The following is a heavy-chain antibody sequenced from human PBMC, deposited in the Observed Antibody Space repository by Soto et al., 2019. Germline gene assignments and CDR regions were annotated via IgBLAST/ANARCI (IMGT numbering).Heavy chain of an antibody. CDR1: GFTFDDYA. V-gene: IGHV3-9*01. CDR2: ISWNSGSI. Sequence: GGSLRLSCAASGFTFDDYAMHWVRQAPGKGLEWVSGISWNSGSIGYADSVKGRFTISRDNAKNSLYLQMNSLRAEDTALYYCAKDMESYCSGGSCYPKVDYWGQGTLVTVSS. CDR3: AKDMESYCSGGSCYPKVDY. J-gene: IGHJ4*02. D-gene: IGHD2-15*01.